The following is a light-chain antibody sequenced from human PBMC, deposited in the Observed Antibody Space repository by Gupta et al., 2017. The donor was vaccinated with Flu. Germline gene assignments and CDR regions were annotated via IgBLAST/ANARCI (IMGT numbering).Light chain of an antibody. CDR1: NSGFRSFDL. CDR2: EDN. CDR3: CSYAGNDNWV. Sequence: QSALTQPASVSGPPGQSITITCTGDNSGFRSFDLVSWYQQHPGKVPRVIIYEDNKRPSGISTRFFGSKSGNTASLTISTLQAEDEADYYCCSYAGNDNWVFGGGTRVTVL. J-gene: IGLJ3*02. V-gene: IGLV2-23*01.